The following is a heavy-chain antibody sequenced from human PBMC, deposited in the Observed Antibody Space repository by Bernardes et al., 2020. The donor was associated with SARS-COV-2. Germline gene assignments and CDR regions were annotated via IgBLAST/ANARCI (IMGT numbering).Heavy chain of an antibody. D-gene: IGHD3-10*02. CDR2: MFYSGST. V-gene: IGHV4-39*01. Sequence: SDTLSSTCTVSGGSLRSSSYYWGWIRQPPGKGLEWIGSMFYSGSTYYSPSLKSRVTISVDTSKNQFSLELTSVTAADTAVYYCARHVHGSFDYWGQGTLVDVSS. J-gene: IGHJ4*02. CDR1: GGSLRSSSYY. CDR3: ARHVHGSFDY.